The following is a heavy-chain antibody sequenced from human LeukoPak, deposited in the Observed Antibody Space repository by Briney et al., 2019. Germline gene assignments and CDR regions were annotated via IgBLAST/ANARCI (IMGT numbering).Heavy chain of an antibody. CDR2: IYYCGTT. V-gene: IGHV4-59*08. J-gene: IGHJ4*02. D-gene: IGHD3-10*01. CDR1: GGSISNDY. Sequence: PSETLSLTCTVSGGSISNDYWSWIRQPPGKGLEWIGYIYYCGTTDYNPSLKSRVIISLDTSKNQISLKLSSVTAADTAVYYCATSGGWYRFEYWGQGTLVTVSS. CDR3: ATSGGWYRFEY.